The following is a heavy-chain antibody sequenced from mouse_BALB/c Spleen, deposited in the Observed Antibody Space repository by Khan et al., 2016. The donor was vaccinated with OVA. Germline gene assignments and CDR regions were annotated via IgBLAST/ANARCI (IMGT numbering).Heavy chain of an antibody. J-gene: IGHJ2*01. V-gene: IGHV3-2*02. Sequence: EVQLQESGPGLVKPSQSLSLTCTVTGYAITSDYAWNWIRQFPGNKLEWMGYIKYGGSTSYNPSLKSRISITRDTSKNQFFLQLKSVTSEDTATYYCARSGTISTVVVTDFDFWGQGTTLTVSS. CDR1: GYAITSDYA. CDR2: IKYGGST. CDR3: ARSGTISTVVVTDFDF. D-gene: IGHD1-1*01.